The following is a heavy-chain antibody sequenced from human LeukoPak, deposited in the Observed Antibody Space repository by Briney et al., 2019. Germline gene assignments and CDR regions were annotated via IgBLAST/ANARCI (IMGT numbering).Heavy chain of an antibody. V-gene: IGHV3-48*03. CDR3: ASMQQLVPSSPDY. J-gene: IGHJ4*02. D-gene: IGHD6-13*01. CDR2: ISSSGSTI. Sequence: GGSLRLSCAASGFTFSSYEMNWVRQAPGKGLEWVSYISSSGSTIYYADSVKGRFTISRDNAKNSLYLQMNSLRAEDTAVYYCASMQQLVPSSPDYWGQGTLVTVSS. CDR1: GFTFSSYE.